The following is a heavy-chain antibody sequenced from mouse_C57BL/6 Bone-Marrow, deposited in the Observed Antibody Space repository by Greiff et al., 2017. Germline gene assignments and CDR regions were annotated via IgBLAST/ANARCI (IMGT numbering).Heavy chain of an antibody. D-gene: IGHD2-4*01. Sequence: QVQLQQSGAELAKPGASVKLSCKASGYTFTSYWMHWVKQRPGQGLEWIGYINPSSGYTKYNQKFKDKATLTADKSSRTAYMQLSSLTYEDSAVYYCARFGGLRRAWFAYWGQGTLVTVSA. CDR2: INPSSGYT. CDR3: ARFGGLRRAWFAY. V-gene: IGHV1-7*01. CDR1: GYTFTSYW. J-gene: IGHJ3*01.